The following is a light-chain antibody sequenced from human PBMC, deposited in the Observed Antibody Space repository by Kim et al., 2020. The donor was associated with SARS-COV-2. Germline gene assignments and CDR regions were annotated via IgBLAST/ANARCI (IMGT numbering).Light chain of an antibody. Sequence: PGQSVTISCTGTSRYVGGYNYFSRYQQHQGKAPKLMIYDVSKRPSGVPDRFSGSKSGNTASLTISGRQAEDEADYYCCSYAGSYTVFGGGTQLTVL. J-gene: IGLJ2*01. CDR3: CSYAGSYTV. CDR2: DVS. CDR1: SRYVGGYNY. V-gene: IGLV2-11*01.